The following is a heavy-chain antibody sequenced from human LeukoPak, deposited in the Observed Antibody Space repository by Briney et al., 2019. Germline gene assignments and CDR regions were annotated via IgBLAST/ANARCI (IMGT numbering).Heavy chain of an antibody. CDR2: IKDDGTEK. CDR1: GFTFSRYR. V-gene: IGHV3-7*01. D-gene: IGHD3-10*01. J-gene: IGHJ6*02. CDR3: ARGIYGSGVGMDV. Sequence: GGSLRLSCAGSGFTFSRYRMNWVRQAPGKGLEWLAYIKDDGTEKYYVDSVKGRFTISRDNAKNSLYLQMNSLRAEDTAVYYCARGIYGSGVGMDVWGQGTTVTVSS.